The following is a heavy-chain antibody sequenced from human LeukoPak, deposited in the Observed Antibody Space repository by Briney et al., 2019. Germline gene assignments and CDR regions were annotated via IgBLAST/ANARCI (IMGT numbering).Heavy chain of an antibody. CDR1: GFTFSSYG. D-gene: IGHD6-13*01. CDR2: IRYDGSNK. Sequence: GGSLRLSCAASGFTFSSYGMHWVRQAPGKGLEWVAFIRYDGSNKYYADSVKGRFTISRDNSKHTLYLQMNSLRAEDTAVYYCAKDLLEIAAAGTWGQGTLVTVPS. V-gene: IGHV3-30*02. J-gene: IGHJ5*02. CDR3: AKDLLEIAAAGT.